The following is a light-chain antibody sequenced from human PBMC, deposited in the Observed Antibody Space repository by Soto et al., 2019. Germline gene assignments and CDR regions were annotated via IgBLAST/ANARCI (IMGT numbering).Light chain of an antibody. CDR1: SSDVGFFNY. CDR3: CSYRSVNTVV. Sequence: SVLTQPASVSGSPGQSITLSCTGTSSDVGFFNYVSWYQQHPGKAPKLMIYEVTNRPSGVSIRFSGSKSGNTASLTISGLQAEDEADYYCCSYRSVNTVVFGRGTKLTVL. J-gene: IGLJ2*01. CDR2: EVT. V-gene: IGLV2-14*01.